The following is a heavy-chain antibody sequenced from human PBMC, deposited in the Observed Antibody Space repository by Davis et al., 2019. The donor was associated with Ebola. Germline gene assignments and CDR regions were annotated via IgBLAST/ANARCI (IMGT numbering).Heavy chain of an antibody. Sequence: GESLKISCKGSGYSFNNYWIGWVRQMPGKGLEWMGIIYPGDSDTRYSPSFQGQVTISADKSISTAYLQWSSLRASDTAMYYCARPVEMATLNSFYIWGQGTMVTVSS. V-gene: IGHV5-51*01. CDR1: GYSFNNYW. D-gene: IGHD5-24*01. CDR2: IYPGDSDT. J-gene: IGHJ3*02. CDR3: ARPVEMATLNSFYI.